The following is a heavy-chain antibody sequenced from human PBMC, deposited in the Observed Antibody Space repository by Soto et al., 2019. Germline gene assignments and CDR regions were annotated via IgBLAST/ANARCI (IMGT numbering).Heavy chain of an antibody. CDR1: GGPISSYY. Sequence: SETLSLTCTVCGGPISSYYWSWIRQPPGKGLEWIGYIYYSGSTNYNPSLKSRVTISVDTSKNQFSLKLSSVTAADTAVYYCARSDGRYWGQGTLVTVS. CDR3: ARSDGRY. J-gene: IGHJ4*02. CDR2: IYYSGST. V-gene: IGHV4-59*01.